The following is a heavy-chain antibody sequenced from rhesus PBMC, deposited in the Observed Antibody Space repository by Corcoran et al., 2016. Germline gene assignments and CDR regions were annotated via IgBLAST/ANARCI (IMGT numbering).Heavy chain of an antibody. V-gene: IGHV4-160*01. Sequence: QLQLQESGPGLVKPSETLSLTCPVSGGSLSGYWWRWIRQPPGKGLEWIGRIDSRGSTDYNPSLKSRVTISRDTSKNQFSLKLSSVTAADTAVYYCAREIAAAGNGLDSWGQGVVVTVSS. CDR1: GGSLSGYW. J-gene: IGHJ6*01. CDR3: AREIAAAGNGLDS. D-gene: IGHD6-25*01. CDR2: IDSRGST.